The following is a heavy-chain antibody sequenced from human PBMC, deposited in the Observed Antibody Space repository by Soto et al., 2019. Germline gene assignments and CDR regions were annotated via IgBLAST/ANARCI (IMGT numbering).Heavy chain of an antibody. CDR2: IGESGAPT. D-gene: IGHD2-2*01. V-gene: IGHV3-23*01. CDR3: ARYIPGVRYYGMDV. CDR1: GFTFDDYG. J-gene: IGHJ6*02. Sequence: GGSLRLSCVASGFTFDDYGLHWVRQTPGKGLEWVSLIGESGAPTYYADSVKGRFTISRDNSGNTLFLEMYSLRAEDTAVYYCARYIPGVRYYGMDVWGQGTTVTVSS.